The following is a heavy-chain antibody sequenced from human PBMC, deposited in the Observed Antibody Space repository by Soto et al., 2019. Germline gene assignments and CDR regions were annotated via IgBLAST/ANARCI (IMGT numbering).Heavy chain of an antibody. CDR1: GDSIGRFY. CDR3: ARDLSGTGLDI. Sequence: SETLSLTCNVSGDSIGRFYWSWIRQSAEKGLEWIGRVYSTGGTAYNPALKGRVTISLDRSNNHVSLEMNSVAAADTAVYFCARDLSGTGLDIWGRGTRVTVSS. J-gene: IGHJ6*02. V-gene: IGHV4-4*07. CDR2: VYSTGGT. D-gene: IGHD1-26*01.